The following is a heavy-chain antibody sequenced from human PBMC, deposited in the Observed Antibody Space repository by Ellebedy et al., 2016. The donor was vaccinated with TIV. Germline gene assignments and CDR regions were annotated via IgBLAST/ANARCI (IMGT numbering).Heavy chain of an antibody. CDR1: GFTFSRHW. CDR3: STLSDTGY. Sequence: GESLKISCAASGFTFSRHWMHWIRQAPGKGLVWLSRINGDGGFTSHADFGKGRFTISRDNAKNTLDLQMNSLKAEATAMYYCSTLSDTGYWGHGTLVTVSS. D-gene: IGHD2-21*02. CDR2: INGDGGFT. J-gene: IGHJ4*01. V-gene: IGHV3-74*01.